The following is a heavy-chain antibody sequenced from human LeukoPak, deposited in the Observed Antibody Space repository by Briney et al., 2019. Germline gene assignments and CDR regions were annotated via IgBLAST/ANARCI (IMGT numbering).Heavy chain of an antibody. CDR2: IKQDGSEK. Sequence: GSLRLSCAACGFTFSSYWMSWVRQAPGKGLEWVANIKQDGSEKYYVDSVKGRFTISRDNAKNSLYLQMNSLRAEDTAVYYCARHAAMFLPFDPWGQGTLVTVSS. J-gene: IGHJ5*02. D-gene: IGHD3-10*02. CDR1: GFTFSSYW. V-gene: IGHV3-7*01. CDR3: ARHAAMFLPFDP.